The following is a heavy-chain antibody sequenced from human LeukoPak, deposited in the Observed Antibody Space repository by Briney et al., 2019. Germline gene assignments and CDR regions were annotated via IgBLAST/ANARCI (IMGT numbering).Heavy chain of an antibody. D-gene: IGHD3-10*01. CDR3: ARAGWIITSGIDY. Sequence: SETLSLTCGVSGYSISRGYYWAWIRQPPGKGLEWIGTIYHTGSTYYTPSLGSRVTMSVDTSKNEFSLNLNSVTAADTAVYYCARAGWIITSGIDYWGQGALVTVSS. CDR2: IYHTGST. V-gene: IGHV4-38-2*01. J-gene: IGHJ4*02. CDR1: GYSISRGYY.